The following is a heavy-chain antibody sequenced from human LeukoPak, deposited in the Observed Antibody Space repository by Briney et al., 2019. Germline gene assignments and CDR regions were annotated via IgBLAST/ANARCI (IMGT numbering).Heavy chain of an antibody. Sequence: SETLSLTCTVSGGSISSYYWSWIRQPPGKGLEWIGYIYYSGSTNYNPSLKSRVTISVDTSKNQFSLKLSSVTAADTAVYYCARGLEKRYSSLEYYFDYRGEGTLVTVSS. D-gene: IGHD6-13*01. CDR2: IYYSGST. V-gene: IGHV4-59*01. J-gene: IGHJ4*02. CDR3: ARGLEKRYSSLEYYFDY. CDR1: GGSISSYY.